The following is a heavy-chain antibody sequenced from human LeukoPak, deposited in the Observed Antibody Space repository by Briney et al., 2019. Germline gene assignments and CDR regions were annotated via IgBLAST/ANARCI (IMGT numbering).Heavy chain of an antibody. CDR1: GYSFTSYG. V-gene: IGHV1-18*01. CDR2: ISAYNANT. Sequence: ASVKVSCKASGYSFTSYGISWVRQAPGQGLEWMGWISAYNANTNYAQMLQGRVTMTTDTSTSTAYMELRSLRSDDTAVYYCARLTYYDILTGYYNSAFDIWGQGTMVTVSS. J-gene: IGHJ3*02. CDR3: ARLTYYDILTGYYNSAFDI. D-gene: IGHD3-9*01.